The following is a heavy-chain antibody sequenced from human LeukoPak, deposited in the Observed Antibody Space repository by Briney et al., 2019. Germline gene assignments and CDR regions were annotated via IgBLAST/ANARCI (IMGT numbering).Heavy chain of an antibody. CDR2: TYYRFKWYN. CDR3: ARSPSPYSSGWYFDY. CDR1: GDSVSSNSAA. J-gene: IGHJ4*02. D-gene: IGHD6-19*01. Sequence: SQTLSLTCAISGDSVSSNSAAWSWIRQSPSRGLEWLGRTYYRFKWYNDYAVSVKSRLTINPDISKNQFSLQLNSVTPEDTAVYYCARSPSPYSSGWYFDYWGQGTLVTVSS. V-gene: IGHV6-1*01.